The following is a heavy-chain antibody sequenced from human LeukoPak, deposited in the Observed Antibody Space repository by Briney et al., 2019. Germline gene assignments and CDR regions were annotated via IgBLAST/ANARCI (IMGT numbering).Heavy chain of an antibody. CDR1: GFTFSSYA. CDR3: ARARGLGYGDDVRWFDP. D-gene: IGHD4-17*01. V-gene: IGHV3-23*01. J-gene: IGHJ5*02. Sequence: GGSLRLSCAASGFTFSSYAMSWVRQAPGKGLEWVSVISGGGGSAYSADSVKGRFTISRDNSKNTLYLQMNSLRAEDTAVYYCARARGLGYGDDVRWFDPWGQGTLVTVSS. CDR2: ISGGGGSA.